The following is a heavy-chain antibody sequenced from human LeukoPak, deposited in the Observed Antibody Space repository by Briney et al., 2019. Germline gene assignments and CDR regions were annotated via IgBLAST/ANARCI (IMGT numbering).Heavy chain of an antibody. D-gene: IGHD2-21*02. J-gene: IGHJ6*03. CDR2: IIPIFGTA. CDR3: AVTYCGGDCYSGSYYYYYMDV. Sequence: GASVKVSCKASGGTFSSYAISCVRQAPGQGLEWMGRIIPIFGTANYAQKFQGRVTITTDESTSTAYMELSSLRSEDTAVYYCAVTYCGGDCYSGSYYYYYMDVWGKGTTVTVSS. CDR1: GGTFSSYA. V-gene: IGHV1-69*05.